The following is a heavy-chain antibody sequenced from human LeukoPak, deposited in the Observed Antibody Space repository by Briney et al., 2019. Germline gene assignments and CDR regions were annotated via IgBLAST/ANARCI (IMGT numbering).Heavy chain of an antibody. V-gene: IGHV1-2*02. CDR1: GYTFSGYY. D-gene: IGHD4-17*01. J-gene: IGHJ5*02. Sequence: ASLKLSCKASGYTFSGYYVHWVRQAPGQGLEWIGCINPNSGGTNYAQRVEGTVTMTRDTSITTAYMELSRLRSDDTAVYYCARDRGGGDYGGYSNWFDPWGQGTLVTVSS. CDR2: INPNSGGT. CDR3: ARDRGGGDYGGYSNWFDP.